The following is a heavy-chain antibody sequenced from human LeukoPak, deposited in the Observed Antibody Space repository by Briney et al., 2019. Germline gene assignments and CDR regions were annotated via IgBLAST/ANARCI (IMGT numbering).Heavy chain of an antibody. CDR3: AKSNGYSYGRYYFDY. CDR1: GFTFSSYA. Sequence: GGSLRLSCAASGFTFSSYAMGWVRQAPGKGLEWVSAITASGGNKYYADSVKGRFTISRANSKNTLYLQVNSLRAADTAVYYCAKSNGYSYGRYYFDYWGQGTLVTVSS. J-gene: IGHJ4*02. CDR2: ITASGGNK. V-gene: IGHV3-23*01. D-gene: IGHD5-18*01.